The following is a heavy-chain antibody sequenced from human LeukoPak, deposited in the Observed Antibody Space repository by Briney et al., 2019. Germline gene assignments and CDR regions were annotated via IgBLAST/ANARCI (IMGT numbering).Heavy chain of an antibody. CDR1: GFTLSSYW. D-gene: IGHD3-3*01. CDR3: ARGHDSIRTFGEVIKSRTRWFDP. V-gene: IGHV3-7*01. CDR2: INIKQDGSEK. Sequence: GGSLRLSCAASGFTLSSYWMNWVRQAPGKGLEWVANINIKQDGSEKYYVDSVKGRFTISRDNGKNSLYLQMNSLRAEDTAVYYCARGHDSIRTFGEVIKSRTRWFDPWGQGTLVTVSS. J-gene: IGHJ5*02.